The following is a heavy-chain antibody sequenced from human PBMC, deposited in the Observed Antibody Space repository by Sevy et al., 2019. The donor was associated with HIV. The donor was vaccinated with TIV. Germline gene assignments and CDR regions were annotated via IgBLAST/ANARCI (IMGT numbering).Heavy chain of an antibody. CDR1: GYTFTAYY. D-gene: IGHD2-8*02. CDR2: INPDSGVT. Sequence: ASVKVSCKASGYTFTAYYIYWVRQAPGQGLQWMGWINPDSGVTDYAQKLQGRVTMTRDTSINTAYMELNSLRSDDTVVYYCATSLTDGTGVSCYGIFDVWGQGTMVTVSS. J-gene: IGHJ3*01. V-gene: IGHV1-2*02. CDR3: ATSLTDGTGVSCYGIFDV.